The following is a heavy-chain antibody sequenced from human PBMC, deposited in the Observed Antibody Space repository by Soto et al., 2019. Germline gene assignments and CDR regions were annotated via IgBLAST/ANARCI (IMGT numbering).Heavy chain of an antibody. Sequence: EVQLVESGGDLVQPGGSLRLSCAASGFDVSVNSMSWVRQAPGKGLEWVSIIYSGGTTDYADSVRGRFTISRDNSKXTMYLQMNSLRAEDTAVYYCARDGPYSSAYYVDYFWGQGTLVTVSS. J-gene: IGHJ4*02. CDR2: IYSGGTT. V-gene: IGHV3-66*01. CDR1: GFDVSVNS. CDR3: ARDGPYSSAYYVDYF. D-gene: IGHD6-19*01.